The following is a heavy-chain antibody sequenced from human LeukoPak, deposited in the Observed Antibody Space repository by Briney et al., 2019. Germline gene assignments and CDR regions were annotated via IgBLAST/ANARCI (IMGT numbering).Heavy chain of an antibody. J-gene: IGHJ3*02. CDR1: GGSFSGYY. CDR2: INHSGST. CDR3: ARGLEHYYDSSGYLRI. V-gene: IGHV4-34*01. D-gene: IGHD3-22*01. Sequence: SETLSLTCAVYGGSFSGYYWSWIRQPPGKGLEWIGEINHSGSTNYNPSLKSRVTISVDTSKNQFSLTLSSVTAADTAVYYCARGLEHYYDSSGYLRIWGQGTMVTVSS.